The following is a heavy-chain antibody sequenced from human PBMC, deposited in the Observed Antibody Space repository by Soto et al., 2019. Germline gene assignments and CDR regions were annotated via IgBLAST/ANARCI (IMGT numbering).Heavy chain of an antibody. D-gene: IGHD6-13*01. J-gene: IGHJ5*02. CDR1: GGSISSGGYS. CDR3: AREGSSWENGWIDP. V-gene: IGHV4-30-2*01. CDR2: IYHSGST. Sequence: KPSETLSLTCAVSGGSISSGGYSWSWIRQPPGKGLEWIGYIYHSGSTYYNPSLKSRVTISVDRSKNQFSLKLSSVTAADTAVYYCAREGSSWENGWIDPWGQGTLVTVSS.